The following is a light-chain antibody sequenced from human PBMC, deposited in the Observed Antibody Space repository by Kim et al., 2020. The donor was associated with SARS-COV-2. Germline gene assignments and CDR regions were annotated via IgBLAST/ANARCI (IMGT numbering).Light chain of an antibody. CDR1: EGISNF. J-gene: IGKJ4*01. CDR2: SAS. V-gene: IGKV1-NL1*01. Sequence: APVGDRVTITCRASEGISNFLSWYQQKPGRAPELLLYSASRLESGVPSRFTGSGSGTDYILTISGLQPEDSAAYYCLQYHSSPLIFGGGTKVDIK. CDR3: LQYHSSPLI.